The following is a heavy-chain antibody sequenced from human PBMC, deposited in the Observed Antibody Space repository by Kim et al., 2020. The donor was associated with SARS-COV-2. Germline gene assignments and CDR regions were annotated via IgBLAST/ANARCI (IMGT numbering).Heavy chain of an antibody. CDR3: AGNYGDLDY. J-gene: IGHJ4*02. CDR2: AST. Sequence: ASTNYSPSLKSRVTISVDTSKNQFSLKLSSVTAADTAVYYCAGNYGDLDYWGQGTLVTVSS. V-gene: IGHV4-59*01. D-gene: IGHD4-17*01.